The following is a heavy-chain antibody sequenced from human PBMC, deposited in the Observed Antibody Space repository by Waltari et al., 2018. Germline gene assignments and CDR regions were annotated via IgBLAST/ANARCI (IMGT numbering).Heavy chain of an antibody. CDR2: IYRSGST. J-gene: IGHJ3*02. CDR3: ARDIGDYYNNSGYHDSFNI. CDR1: GGSISSGTFY. Sequence: QVQLQESGPGLVKPSQTLTLTCTVSGGSISSGTFYWTWIRQPAGKGLEWIGRIYRSGSTKYNPSLKSRVTISVDTSKNQFSLKLSSVTAADTALYYCARDIGDYYNNSGYHDSFNIWGQGTMVTVSS. D-gene: IGHD3-22*01. V-gene: IGHV4-61*02.